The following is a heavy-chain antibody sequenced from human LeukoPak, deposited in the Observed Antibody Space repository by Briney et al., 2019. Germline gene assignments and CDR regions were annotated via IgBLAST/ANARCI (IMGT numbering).Heavy chain of an antibody. CDR2: IWYDGSKK. D-gene: IGHD1-26*01. Sequence: QPGGSLRLSCAASGFTFSSYAMSWVRQAPGKGLEWVAVIWYDGSKKYYADSVKGRFTISRDNSKNTLYLQMNSLRAEDTAVYYCARDWGELPYDYWGQGTLVTVSS. CDR3: ARDWGELPYDY. CDR1: GFTFSSYA. V-gene: IGHV3-33*08. J-gene: IGHJ4*02.